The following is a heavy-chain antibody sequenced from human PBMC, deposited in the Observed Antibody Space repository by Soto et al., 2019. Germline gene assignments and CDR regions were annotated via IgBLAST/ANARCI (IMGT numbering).Heavy chain of an antibody. CDR1: GFTFTSYD. Sequence: ASVKVSCKTSGFTFTSYDINWVRQATGQGLEWMGWMNPNSGNTGYAQKFQGRVNMTRNTSISTAYMELSSLRSEDTAVYYCARAGVFGGHSSDYWGQGTLVTVSS. V-gene: IGHV1-8*01. CDR3: ARAGVFGGHSSDY. J-gene: IGHJ4*02. D-gene: IGHD3-3*01. CDR2: MNPNSGNT.